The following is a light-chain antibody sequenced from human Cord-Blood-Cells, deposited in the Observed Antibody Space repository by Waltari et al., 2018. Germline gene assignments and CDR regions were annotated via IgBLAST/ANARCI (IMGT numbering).Light chain of an antibody. CDR3: QQSYSTPST. CDR1: QSISSY. J-gene: IGKJ5*01. V-gene: IGKV1-39*01. Sequence: DIQMIHSPSSLSASVGDRVNISCRASQSISSYLNWYQQKPGKAPKLLIYAASSLQSGVPSRFSGSGSGTDFTLTISSLQPEDFATYYCQQSYSTPSTFGQGTRLEIK. CDR2: AAS.